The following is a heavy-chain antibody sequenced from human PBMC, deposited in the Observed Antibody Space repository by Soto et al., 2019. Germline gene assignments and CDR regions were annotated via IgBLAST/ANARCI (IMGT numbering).Heavy chain of an antibody. V-gene: IGHV5-51*01. CDR2: IYPDDSDT. CDR3: ARPGYYDSSGFFNFDH. D-gene: IGHD3-22*01. CDR1: GYSFNTYW. Sequence: LKISCKASGYSFNTYWIGWVRQLPGKGLEWMGIIYPDDSDTRYSPSFQGQVTISADKSFTTVYLQWNSLKASDTAIYYCARPGYYDSSGFFNFDHWGQGTLVTVSS. J-gene: IGHJ4*02.